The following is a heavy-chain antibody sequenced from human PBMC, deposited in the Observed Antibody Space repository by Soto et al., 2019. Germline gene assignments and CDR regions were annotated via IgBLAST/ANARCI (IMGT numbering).Heavy chain of an antibody. V-gene: IGHV4-39*07. Sequence: SETLSLTCTVSGCSISSSSNYWGWIRQPPGKGLEWIGYIYHSGSTYYNRSLKSRVTISVDRSKNQFSLKLSSVTAADTAVYYCARVPDYWGQGTLVTVSS. J-gene: IGHJ4*02. CDR2: IYHSGST. CDR1: GCSISSSSNY. CDR3: ARVPDY.